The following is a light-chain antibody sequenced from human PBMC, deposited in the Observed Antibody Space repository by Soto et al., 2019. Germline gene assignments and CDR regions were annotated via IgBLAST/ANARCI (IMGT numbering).Light chain of an antibody. V-gene: IGKV3-20*01. Sequence: EIVLTQSPGTLSLSPGERATLSCRASQTVSDSRLAWYQQKPGQAPKVLIYGAVSRATGIPDRFSGSGSGTDFTLTINRLEPEDFALYYCHQYGSSPRTFGQGTKVDIK. CDR1: QTVSDSR. CDR2: GAV. J-gene: IGKJ1*01. CDR3: HQYGSSPRT.